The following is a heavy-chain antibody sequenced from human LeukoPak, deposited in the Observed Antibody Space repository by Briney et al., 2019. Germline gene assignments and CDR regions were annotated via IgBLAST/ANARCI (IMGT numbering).Heavy chain of an antibody. CDR3: ARCMVLSRGWCNWSDP. CDR2: IRIGGGGT. D-gene: IGHD3-10*01. CDR1: GFDLSTYA. V-gene: IGHV3-23*01. J-gene: IGHJ5*02. Sequence: PGGSLRLSCAASGFDLSTYAMTWVRQAPAKGLEWVSSIRIGGGGTYYADSVKGRFTISRDNSENTLHLQMNNLRVGDTAKYFCARCMVLSRGWCNWSDPWGQGTLVTVSP.